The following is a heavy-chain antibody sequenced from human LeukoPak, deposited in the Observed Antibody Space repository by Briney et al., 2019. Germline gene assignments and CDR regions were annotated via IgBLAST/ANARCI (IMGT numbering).Heavy chain of an antibody. CDR1: GGSISSGGYY. Sequence: SQTLSLTCTVSGGSISSGGYYWSWIRQPPGKGLEWIGYIYHSGSTYYNPSLKSRVTISVDTSKNQFSLKLSSVTAADTAVYYCARVGRLGMGGGYYFDYWGQGTLVTVSS. D-gene: IGHD3-16*01. CDR3: ARVGRLGMGGGYYFDY. V-gene: IGHV4-30-2*01. CDR2: IYHSGST. J-gene: IGHJ4*02.